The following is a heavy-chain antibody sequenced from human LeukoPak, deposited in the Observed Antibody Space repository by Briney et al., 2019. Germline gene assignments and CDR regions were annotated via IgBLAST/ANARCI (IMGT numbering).Heavy chain of an antibody. CDR1: GYTFTSYA. D-gene: IGHD2-15*01. CDR2: INPNSGGT. Sequence: ASVKVSCKASGYTFTSYAMNWVRQAPGQGLEWMGWINPNSGGTNYAQKFQGRVTMTRDTSISTAYMELSRLRSDDTAVYYCARDLGRSCSGGSCYPYYYYYMDVWGKGTTVTVSS. CDR3: ARDLGRSCSGGSCYPYYYYYMDV. J-gene: IGHJ6*03. V-gene: IGHV1-2*02.